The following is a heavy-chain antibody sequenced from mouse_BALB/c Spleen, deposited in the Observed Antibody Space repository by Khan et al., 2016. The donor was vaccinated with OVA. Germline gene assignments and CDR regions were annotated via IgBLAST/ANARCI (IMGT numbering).Heavy chain of an antibody. CDR3: ARQNCYRCALDY. Sequence: EVQLQESGPGLVKPSQSLSLTCTVTGYSITSNYAWSWIRQFPGNKLEWMGYISYSGSTNYNPSLKSRSTVTRDTSENQFFLQLHSVTIEDTANYDCARQNCYRCALDYWGQGTSVTVSS. D-gene: IGHD1-1*01. V-gene: IGHV3-2*02. CDR1: GYSITSNYA. CDR2: ISYSGST. J-gene: IGHJ4*01.